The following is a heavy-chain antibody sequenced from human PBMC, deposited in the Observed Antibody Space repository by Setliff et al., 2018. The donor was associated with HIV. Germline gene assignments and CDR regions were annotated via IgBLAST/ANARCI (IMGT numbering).Heavy chain of an antibody. CDR2: FHYSGST. D-gene: IGHD6-19*01. V-gene: IGHV4-59*01. Sequence: GSLRLSCAASGFTFSSYGMHWIRQPPGKGLEWIGSFHYSGSTSYNPSLRSRVTISVDTSKNQFSLKLTSVTVADTAVYYCAGYTSGWYAPYWGQGTLVTVSS. CDR1: GFTFSSYG. J-gene: IGHJ4*02. CDR3: AGYTSGWYAPY.